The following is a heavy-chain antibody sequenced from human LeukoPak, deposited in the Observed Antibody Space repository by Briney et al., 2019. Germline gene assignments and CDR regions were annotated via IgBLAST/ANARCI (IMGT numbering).Heavy chain of an antibody. Sequence: SETLSLTCTVSGGSISSYYWSWIRQPPGKGLEWIGYIYYSGSTNYNPSLKSRVTISVDTSKNQFSLKLSSVTAADTAVYYCARVSSGVRVGSHRVVPAAIPSYFDYWGQGTLVTVSS. J-gene: IGHJ4*02. D-gene: IGHD2-2*01. V-gene: IGHV4-59*01. CDR1: GGSISSYY. CDR3: ARVSSGVRVGSHRVVPAAIPSYFDY. CDR2: IYYSGST.